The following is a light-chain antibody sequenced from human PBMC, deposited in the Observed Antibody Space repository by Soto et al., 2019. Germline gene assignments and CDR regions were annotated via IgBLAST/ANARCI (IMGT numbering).Light chain of an antibody. J-gene: IGKJ4*01. V-gene: IGKV3-15*01. CDR1: QSVSSS. CDR2: GAS. Sequence: EILMTQSPATLSVSPGERATLSCRASQSVSSSLAWYQQKPGQAPRLLIYGASTRATGVPARFSGSGSGTEFALTISSLQSEDFAVYYCQQCYNWPLTFGGGTKVEFK. CDR3: QQCYNWPLT.